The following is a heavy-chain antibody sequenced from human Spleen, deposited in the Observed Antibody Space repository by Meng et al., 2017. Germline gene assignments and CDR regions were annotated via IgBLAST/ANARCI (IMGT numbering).Heavy chain of an antibody. J-gene: IGHJ4*02. CDR3: AFMSERWDY. V-gene: IGHV1-2*06. CDR1: GYTFTAYW. CDR2: IDPRSGDT. Sequence: ASVKVSCKPSGYTFTAYWLHWVRQAPGQGLDWMGRIDPRSGDTQYAQKFQGRVTMTRDTSTSTVYMELSSLRSEDTAVYYCAFMSERWDYWGQGTLVTVSS. D-gene: IGHD3-16*01.